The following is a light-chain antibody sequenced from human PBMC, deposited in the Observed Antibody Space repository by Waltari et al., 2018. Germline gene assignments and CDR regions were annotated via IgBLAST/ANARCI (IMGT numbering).Light chain of an antibody. CDR3: SSYAGSKNLV. J-gene: IGLJ2*01. CDR1: SSDVGGYAL. Sequence: QSALTQPPSASGSPGQSVTISCTGTSSDVGGYALVPWYQQHPGKAPKLMISEVTKRPSGVPDRFSGSKSGNTASLTVSGLQAEDEADYYCSSYAGSKNLVFGGGTKLTVL. CDR2: EVT. V-gene: IGLV2-8*01.